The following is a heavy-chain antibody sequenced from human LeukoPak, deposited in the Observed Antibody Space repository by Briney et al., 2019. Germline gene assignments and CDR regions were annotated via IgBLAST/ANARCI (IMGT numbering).Heavy chain of an antibody. J-gene: IGHJ4*02. CDR3: ARGQYSSTWYFDY. V-gene: IGHV3-53*01. D-gene: IGHD6-13*01. CDR2: IYSGCST. CDR1: GFTVSSNY. Sequence: GGSLRLSCAASGFTVSSNYMSWVRQAPGKGLEWVSVIYSGCSTYYADSVKGRFTISRDNSKNTLYLQMNSLRAEDTAVYYCARGQYSSTWYFDYWGQGTLVTVSS.